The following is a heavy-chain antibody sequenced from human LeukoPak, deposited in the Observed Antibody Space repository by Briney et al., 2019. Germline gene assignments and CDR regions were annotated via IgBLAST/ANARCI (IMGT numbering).Heavy chain of an antibody. D-gene: IGHD3-9*01. Sequence: GGSLRLSCAASGFYFSSYSMNWVRQAPGKGLEWVSAISSSSSYIYYADSVKGRFTISRDNAKNSLYLQMNSLRAEDTAVYYCARGKYYDILTGYYTLYYGMDVWGQGTTVTVSS. CDR1: GFYFSSYS. V-gene: IGHV3-21*01. CDR3: ARGKYYDILTGYYTLYYGMDV. J-gene: IGHJ6*02. CDR2: ISSSSSYI.